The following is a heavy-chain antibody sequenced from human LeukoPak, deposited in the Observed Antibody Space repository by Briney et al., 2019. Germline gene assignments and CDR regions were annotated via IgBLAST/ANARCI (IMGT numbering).Heavy chain of an antibody. CDR3: AKDPDQYYGILTAGGWFDP. Sequence: GGSLRLSCAVSGFTVSSIYMTWVRQAPGRGLEWVSSIYSDGNTYYADSVKGRFTISRDNSKNTLYLQMNSLRAEDTAVYYCAKDPDQYYGILTAGGWFDPWGQGTLVTVSS. J-gene: IGHJ5*02. D-gene: IGHD3-9*01. V-gene: IGHV3-53*05. CDR2: IYSDGNT. CDR1: GFTVSSIY.